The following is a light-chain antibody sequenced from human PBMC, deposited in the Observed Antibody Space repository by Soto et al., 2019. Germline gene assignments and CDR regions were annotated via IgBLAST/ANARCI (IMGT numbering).Light chain of an antibody. CDR3: QQYASSPLT. CDR1: QSVRSNY. V-gene: IGKV3-20*01. J-gene: IGKJ4*01. CDR2: GAS. Sequence: EIGLTQSPGTLSLSSGERATRSCRASQSVRSNYLAWYQQKPGQAPRLLIYGASSRATGIPDRFGGSGSGTDFTLTISRLEPEDFAVYYCQQYASSPLTFGGGTTVESK.